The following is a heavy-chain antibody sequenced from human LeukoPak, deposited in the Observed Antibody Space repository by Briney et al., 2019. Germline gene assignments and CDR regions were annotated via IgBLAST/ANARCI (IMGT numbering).Heavy chain of an antibody. D-gene: IGHD4-17*01. CDR2: INLSGST. CDR3: ARKAYGDYYFDY. V-gene: IGHV4-34*01. J-gene: IGHJ4*02. Sequence: SETLSLTCAVYSGSFSGYYWSWIRQPPGKGLEWIGEINLSGSTNYNPSLKSRVTISVDTSKNQFSLKLSSVTAADTAVYYCARKAYGDYYFDYWGQGTLVTVSS. CDR1: SGSFSGYY.